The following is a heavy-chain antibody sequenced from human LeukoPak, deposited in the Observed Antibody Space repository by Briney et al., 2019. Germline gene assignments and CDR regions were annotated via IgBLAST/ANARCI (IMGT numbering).Heavy chain of an antibody. CDR3: ARDPYLRYFYYSDY. D-gene: IGHD3-9*01. CDR1: GFTFSSYE. V-gene: IGHV3-48*03. J-gene: IGHJ4*02. Sequence: GGSLRLSCAASGFTFSSYEMNWVRQAPGKGLEWVSYISSSGSTIYYADSVKGRFTISRDNAKNSLYLQMNSLRAEDTAVYYCARDPYLRYFYYSDYWGQGTLVTVSS. CDR2: ISSSGSTI.